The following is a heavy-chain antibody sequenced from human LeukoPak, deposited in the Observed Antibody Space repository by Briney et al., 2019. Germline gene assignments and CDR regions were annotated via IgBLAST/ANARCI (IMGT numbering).Heavy chain of an antibody. V-gene: IGHV3-72*01. CDR3: AREGRDAYNYAFDT. D-gene: IGHD5-24*01. CDR1: GFTFSDHY. Sequence: GGSLRLSCAVSGFTFSDHYMDWVRQAPGKGLEWVARSRSKAQSYSTEYAASVKGRFTISRDDSKDLLYLQMNSLKAEDTAVYYCAREGRDAYNYAFDTWGQGTMVTVSS. CDR2: SRSKAQSYST. J-gene: IGHJ3*02.